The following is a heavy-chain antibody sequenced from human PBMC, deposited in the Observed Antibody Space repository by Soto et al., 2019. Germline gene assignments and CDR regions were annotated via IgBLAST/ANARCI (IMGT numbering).Heavy chain of an antibody. V-gene: IGHV3-7*01. Sequence: EVQLVESGGGLVQPGGSLRLSCAASGFTFSSYWMSWVRQAPGKGLEWVANIKQDGSEKYYVDSVKGRFTISRDNAKNSLCLQMNSLRAEDTAVYYCARGRGYYGSGSYYYYYMDVWGKGTTVTVSS. J-gene: IGHJ6*03. CDR2: IKQDGSEK. CDR3: ARGRGYYGSGSYYYYYMDV. CDR1: GFTFSSYW. D-gene: IGHD3-10*01.